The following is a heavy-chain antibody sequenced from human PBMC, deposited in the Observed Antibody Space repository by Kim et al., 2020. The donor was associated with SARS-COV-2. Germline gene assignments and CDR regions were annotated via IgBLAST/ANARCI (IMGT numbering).Heavy chain of an antibody. J-gene: IGHJ5*02. Sequence: GGSLRLSCAASGFTFSSYGMHWVRQAPGKGLEWVAVIWYDGSNKYYAESVKGRFTISRDNSKNTLYLQMNSLRAEDTAVYYCARDLAAAGTRGADWFDPWGQGTLVTVSS. V-gene: IGHV3-33*01. D-gene: IGHD6-13*01. CDR2: IWYDGSNK. CDR1: GFTFSSYG. CDR3: ARDLAAAGTRGADWFDP.